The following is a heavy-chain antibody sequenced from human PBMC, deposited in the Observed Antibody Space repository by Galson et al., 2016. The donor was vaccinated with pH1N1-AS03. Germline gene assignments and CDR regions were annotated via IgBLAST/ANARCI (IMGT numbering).Heavy chain of an antibody. CDR1: GFSVTKSGMR. J-gene: IGHJ3*01. Sequence: PALVKPTQTLTLTCSLSGFSVTKSGMRVSWLRQSPGKALEWLARLDRDDDKVYRPSLQTRLAITMDTSRNQVVLTMTHMGPADTATYFCARSPCLVSDAFDRWGQGIMVTVSS. V-gene: IGHV2-70*04. CDR2: LDRDDDK. CDR3: ARSPCLVSDAFDR. D-gene: IGHD6-6*01.